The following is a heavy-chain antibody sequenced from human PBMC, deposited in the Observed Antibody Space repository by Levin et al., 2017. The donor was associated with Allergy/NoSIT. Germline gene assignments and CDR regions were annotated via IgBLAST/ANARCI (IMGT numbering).Heavy chain of an antibody. CDR2: IYWDDDK. CDR1: GFSLNTNEVG. V-gene: IGHV2-5*02. CDR3: AHRQLTEIRGVITSWFEP. D-gene: IGHD3-10*01. Sequence: SGPTLVKPTQTLTLTCTFSGFSLNTNEVGVGWIRQPPGKALEWLALIYWDDDKRYSPSLKSRRTITKDTSKNQVGRTMTNVDPVDTATYYCAHRQLTEIRGVITSWFEPWGQGTLVTVSS. J-gene: IGHJ5*02.